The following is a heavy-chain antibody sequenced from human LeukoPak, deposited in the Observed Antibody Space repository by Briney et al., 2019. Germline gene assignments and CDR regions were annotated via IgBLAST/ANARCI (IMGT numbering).Heavy chain of an antibody. D-gene: IGHD6-19*01. CDR2: ISGSGGST. Sequence: GGSLRLSCAASGFTFSSYAISWVRQAPGKGLEWVSAISGSGGSTSYADSVKGRFTISRDNSINTLYLQMNSLRAEDTAVYYCAKDRVAVAGPNDAFDIWGQGTMVTVSS. J-gene: IGHJ3*02. V-gene: IGHV3-23*01. CDR3: AKDRVAVAGPNDAFDI. CDR1: GFTFSSYA.